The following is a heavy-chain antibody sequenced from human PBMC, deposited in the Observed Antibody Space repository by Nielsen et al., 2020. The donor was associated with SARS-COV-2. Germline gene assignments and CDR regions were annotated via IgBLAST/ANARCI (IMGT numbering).Heavy chain of an antibody. CDR3: TRISYYYDSSGYHEDAFDI. V-gene: IGHV5-51*07. Sequence: GESLKISCKGSGYSFTSYWIGWVHQMPGKGLEWMGIIYPGDSDTRYSPSFQGQVTISADKSISTAYLQWSSLKASDTAVYYCTRISYYYDSSGYHEDAFDIWGQGTMVTVSS. CDR2: IYPGDSDT. J-gene: IGHJ3*02. CDR1: GYSFTSYW. D-gene: IGHD3-22*01.